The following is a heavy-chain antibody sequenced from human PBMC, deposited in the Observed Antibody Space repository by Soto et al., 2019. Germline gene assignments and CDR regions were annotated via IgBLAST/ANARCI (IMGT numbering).Heavy chain of an antibody. CDR3: ARGYSGYTGPGWPDY. CDR2: INPNSGGT. V-gene: IGHV1-2*04. CDR1: GYTFTGYY. D-gene: IGHD5-12*01. J-gene: IGHJ4*02. Sequence: ASVKVSCKASGYTFTGYYMHWVRQAPGQGLEWMGWINPNSGGTNYAQKFQGWVTMTRDTSISTAYMELSRLRSDDTAVYYCARGYSGYTGPGWPDYWGQGTLVTVSS.